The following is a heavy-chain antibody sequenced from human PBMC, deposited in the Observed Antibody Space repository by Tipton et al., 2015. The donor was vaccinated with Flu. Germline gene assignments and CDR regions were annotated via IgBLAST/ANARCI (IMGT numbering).Heavy chain of an antibody. CDR1: GFTFSTYG. V-gene: IGHV3-13*01. CDR2: IGTSGDT. J-gene: IGHJ6*02. Sequence: GSLRLSCEASGFTFSTYGMHWVRQPPGKGLEWVSGIGTSGDTYYPGSVEGRFSVSRENAKNLLYLQVNSLRAEDTAVYYCARGPLPDSNWYNGMDVWGQGTMVTV. CDR3: ARGPLPDSNWYNGMDV. D-gene: IGHD6-13*01.